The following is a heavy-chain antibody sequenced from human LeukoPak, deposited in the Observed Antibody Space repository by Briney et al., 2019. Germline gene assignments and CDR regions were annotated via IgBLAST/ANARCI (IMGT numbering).Heavy chain of an antibody. CDR1: GVSISSGGYY. D-gene: IGHD3-22*01. J-gene: IGHJ5*02. CDR2: IYYSGST. CDR3: ARGGYYDSSGFWFDP. V-gene: IGHV4-31*03. Sequence: SETLSLTCTVSGVSISSGGYYWSWIRQHPGKGLEWIGYIYYSGSTYYNPSLKSRVTVSVDTSKNQFSLKLSSVTAADTAVYYCARGGYYDSSGFWFDPWGQGTLVTVSS.